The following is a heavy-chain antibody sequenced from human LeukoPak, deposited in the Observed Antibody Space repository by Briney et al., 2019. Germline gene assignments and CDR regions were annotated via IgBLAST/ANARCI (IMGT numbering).Heavy chain of an antibody. CDR1: GYTFTGNY. V-gene: IGHV1-2*06. CDR3: ARGDPGYCSSTSCYLHYYGMDV. Sequence: ASVNVSCKASGYTFTGNYMHWVRQAPGHVLEWMGRINPNSGGTNYAQKFQGRVTMTRDTSISTAYMELSRLRSDDTAVYYCARGDPGYCSSTSCYLHYYGMDVWGQGTTVTVSS. CDR2: INPNSGGT. J-gene: IGHJ6*02. D-gene: IGHD2-2*01.